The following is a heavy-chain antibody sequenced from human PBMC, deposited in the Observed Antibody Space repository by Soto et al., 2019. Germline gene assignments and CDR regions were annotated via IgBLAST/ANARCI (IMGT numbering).Heavy chain of an antibody. CDR1: GAPITWGDYS. CDR3: ARGRVVVPAAVMFNCLDP. J-gene: IGHJ5*02. V-gene: IGHV4-30-2*01. Sequence: SETLSLTCALSGAPITWGDYSWNWIRQPPGKGLEWIGYIFQGGSTSYNPSLRSRVTISVDRSRTQFSLKMSSVTAADTAVYYCARGRVVVPAAVMFNCLDPLGQGALVTVSS. D-gene: IGHD2-2*01. CDR2: IFQGGST.